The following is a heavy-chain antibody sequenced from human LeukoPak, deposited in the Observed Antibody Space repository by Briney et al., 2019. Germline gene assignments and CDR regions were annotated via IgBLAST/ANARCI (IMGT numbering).Heavy chain of an antibody. CDR2: IYYSGST. Sequence: SETLSLTCTVSGGSISSYCWSWIRQPPGKGLEWIGYIYYSGSTNYNPSLKSRVTISVDTSKNQFSLKLSSVTAADTAVYYCARGGWSLDSWGQGTLVTVSS. V-gene: IGHV4-59*01. J-gene: IGHJ4*02. CDR1: GGSISSYC. CDR3: ARGGWSLDS. D-gene: IGHD6-19*01.